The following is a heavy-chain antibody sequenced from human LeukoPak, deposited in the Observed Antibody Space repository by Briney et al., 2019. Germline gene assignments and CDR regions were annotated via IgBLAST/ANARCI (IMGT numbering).Heavy chain of an antibody. CDR1: GYTFTSYG. V-gene: IGHV1-18*01. D-gene: IGHD2-2*01. CDR2: ISAYNGNT. Sequence: ASVKVSCKASGYTFTSYGISWVRQAPGQGLEWMGWISAYNGNTNYAQNLQGRVTMTTDSSTSTAYIELRSLRSDDTAVYYCARDRPYCSNTKCAGGKAFDIWGQGTMVTVSS. CDR3: ARDRPYCSNTKCAGGKAFDI. J-gene: IGHJ3*02.